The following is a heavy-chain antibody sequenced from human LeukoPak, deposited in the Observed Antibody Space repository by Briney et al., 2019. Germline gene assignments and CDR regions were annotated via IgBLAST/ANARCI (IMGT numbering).Heavy chain of an antibody. D-gene: IGHD2-15*01. CDR2: IDGGNGDT. CDR3: ARDQSRDIRVDFDY. CDR1: GYTFGKYA. J-gene: IGHJ4*02. Sequence: ASVKASCKTSGYTFGKYAIHWVRQAPGQRFEWMGWIDGGNGDTRLSQKFQDRVSFTRDTFATTAYMELTSLRSEDTAVYYCARDQSRDIRVDFDYWGQGTLVTVSS. V-gene: IGHV1-3*01.